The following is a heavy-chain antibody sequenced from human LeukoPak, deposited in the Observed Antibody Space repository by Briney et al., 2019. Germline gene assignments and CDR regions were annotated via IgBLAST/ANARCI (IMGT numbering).Heavy chain of an antibody. CDR3: ARWGQFWSGYYSFDY. D-gene: IGHD3-3*02. CDR2: VSYSGST. Sequence: SETLSLTCTVSGGSISSSSYYWGWIRQPPGKGLEWIGSVSYSGSTYYTPSLKSRVTTSVDTSKNQFSLKLSSVTAADTAVYYCARWGQFWSGYYSFDYWGQGTLVTVSS. J-gene: IGHJ4*02. V-gene: IGHV4-39*01. CDR1: GGSISSSSYY.